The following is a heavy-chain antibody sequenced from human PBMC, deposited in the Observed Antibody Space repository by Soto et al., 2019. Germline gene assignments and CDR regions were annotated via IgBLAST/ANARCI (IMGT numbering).Heavy chain of an antibody. Sequence: EVQLLESGGGLVQPGGSLRLSCAASGFTFSNYDMSWVRQAPGKGLEWVSGVSSSGSSTYYADSVKGRFTISRDNPKNTLYLQMSSLSAADTAVYYCAMRDCSCGTNCEVGAQAFAYWGQGNLVTVTS. D-gene: IGHD2-15*01. CDR1: GFTFSNYD. CDR3: AMRDCSCGTNCEVGAQAFAY. J-gene: IGHJ4*02. CDR2: VSSSGSST. V-gene: IGHV3-23*01.